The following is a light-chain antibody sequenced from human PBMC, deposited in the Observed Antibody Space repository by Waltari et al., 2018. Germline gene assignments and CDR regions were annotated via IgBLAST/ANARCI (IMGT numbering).Light chain of an antibody. Sequence: DIQMTQSPSSLSASVGDRVTIACRTSQNIHTSLNWYQQTPGRAPKLLIYSASSLQRGVPTRFSGSGSGTDFNLTISRLQPEDLATYYCQQSYTTPPRTFGQGTRVEVK. J-gene: IGKJ1*01. CDR2: SAS. V-gene: IGKV1-39*01. CDR3: QQSYTTPPRT. CDR1: QNIHTS.